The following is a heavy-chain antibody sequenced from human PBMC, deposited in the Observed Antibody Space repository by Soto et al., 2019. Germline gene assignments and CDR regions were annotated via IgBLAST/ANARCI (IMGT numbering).Heavy chain of an antibody. V-gene: IGHV1-2*02. D-gene: IGHD3-22*01. CDR2: INPNSGGT. CDR1: ANTFNVYY. Sequence: WASVKVSCKASANTFNVYYMHWVRQAPGQGLEWMGWINPNSGGTNYAQKFQGRVTMTRDTSISTAYMELSRLRSDDTAVYYCVREGAYDATGFSDYWGQGTLVTVSS. J-gene: IGHJ4*02. CDR3: VREGAYDATGFSDY.